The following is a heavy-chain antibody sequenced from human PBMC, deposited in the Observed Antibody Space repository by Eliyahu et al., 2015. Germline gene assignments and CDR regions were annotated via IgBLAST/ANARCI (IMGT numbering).Heavy chain of an antibody. CDR1: GFMLTNSX. Sequence: EVKLVESGGGLVQPGGSLRLSCXXXGFMLTNSXMXWVRQAXGKGLEWISVIHKIGDTYYADSVKGRFTISRDTFENTLYLQMNNMRVEDTAMYYCARTDYGDDGTLNIWGQGTTVTVSS. J-gene: IGHJ3*02. CDR3: ARTDYGDDGTLNI. D-gene: IGHD4/OR15-4a*01. V-gene: IGHV3-53*01. CDR2: IHKIGDT.